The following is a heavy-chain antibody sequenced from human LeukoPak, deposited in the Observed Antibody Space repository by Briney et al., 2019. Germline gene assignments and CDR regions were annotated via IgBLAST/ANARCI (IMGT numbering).Heavy chain of an antibody. Sequence: GRSLRLSCAASGFTFSSYAMHWVRQAPGKGLEWVAVISYDGSNKYYADSVKGRFTISRDNSKNTLYLQMDSLRAEDTAVYYCARDWDMTTVPGHWGQGTLVTVSS. CDR3: ARDWDMTTVPGH. D-gene: IGHD4-17*01. J-gene: IGHJ4*02. V-gene: IGHV3-30*04. CDR1: GFTFSSYA. CDR2: ISYDGSNK.